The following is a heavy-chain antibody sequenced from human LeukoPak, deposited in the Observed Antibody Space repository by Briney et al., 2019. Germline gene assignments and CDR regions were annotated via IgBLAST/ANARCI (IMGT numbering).Heavy chain of an antibody. J-gene: IGHJ5*02. CDR3: ASGRVVRLAARTRADWFDP. CDR1: GFTFSSYS. Sequence: GGSLRLSCAASGFTFSSYSMNWVRQAPGKGLEWVSSISSSSSYIYYADSVKGRFTISRDNAKNSLYLQMNSLRAEDTAVYYCASGRVVRLAARTRADWFDPWGQGTLVTVSS. V-gene: IGHV3-21*01. D-gene: IGHD6-6*01. CDR2: ISSSSSYI.